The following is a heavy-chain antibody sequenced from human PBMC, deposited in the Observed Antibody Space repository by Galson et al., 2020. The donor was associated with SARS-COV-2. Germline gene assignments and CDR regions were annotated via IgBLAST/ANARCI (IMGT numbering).Heavy chain of an antibody. V-gene: IGHV1-46*01. Sequence: ASVKVPCKASGYTFTSYYMHWVRQAPGQGLEWMGIINPSGGSTSYAQKFQGRVTMTRDTSTSTVYMELSSLRSEDTAVYYCAREGDIVVVPAATLDYWGQGTLVTVSS. D-gene: IGHD2-2*01. CDR2: INPSGGST. CDR1: GYTFTSYY. J-gene: IGHJ4*02. CDR3: AREGDIVVVPAATLDY.